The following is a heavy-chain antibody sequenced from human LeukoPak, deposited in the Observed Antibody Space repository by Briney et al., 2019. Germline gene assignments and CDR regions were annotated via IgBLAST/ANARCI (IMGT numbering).Heavy chain of an antibody. CDR3: ARDSPLGYCSGGSCSGRDYYYGMDV. Sequence: GGSLRLSCAASGFTFSSYSMNWVRQAPGKGLEWVSSISSSSSYIYYADSVKGRFTISRDNAKNSPYLQMNSLRAEDTAVYYCARDSPLGYCSGGSCSGRDYYYGMDVWGQGTTVTVSS. CDR2: ISSSSSYI. V-gene: IGHV3-21*01. J-gene: IGHJ6*02. D-gene: IGHD2-15*01. CDR1: GFTFSSYS.